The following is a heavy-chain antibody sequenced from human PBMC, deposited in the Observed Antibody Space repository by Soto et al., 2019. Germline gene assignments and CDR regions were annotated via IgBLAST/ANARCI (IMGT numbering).Heavy chain of an antibody. CDR3: TTSFTYYYDSSGYRLFDY. J-gene: IGHJ4*02. V-gene: IGHV3-15*07. CDR2: IKSKTDGGTT. D-gene: IGHD3-22*01. CDR1: GFTFSNAW. Sequence: GGSLRLSCAASGFTFSNAWMNWVRQAPGKGLEWVGRIKSKTDGGTTDYAAPVKGRFTISRDDSKNTLYLQMNSLKTEDTAVYYCTTSFTYYYDSSGYRLFDYWGQGTLVTVSS.